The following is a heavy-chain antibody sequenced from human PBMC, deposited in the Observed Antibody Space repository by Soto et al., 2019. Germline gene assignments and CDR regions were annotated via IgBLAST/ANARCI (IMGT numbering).Heavy chain of an antibody. V-gene: IGHV3-23*01. J-gene: IGHJ1*01. Sequence: PXVCLRLSCAACGFRFSSYSMSWVRQAPGKGLEWVSAISGSVGSTYYADSVKGRFTISRDNSKNTLYLQMNSLRAEDTAVYYCANRPSGGYFGTEYFQQWGQGTLVTVSS. CDR2: ISGSVGST. CDR3: ANRPSGGYFGTEYFQQ. D-gene: IGHD1-26*01. CDR1: GFRFSSYS.